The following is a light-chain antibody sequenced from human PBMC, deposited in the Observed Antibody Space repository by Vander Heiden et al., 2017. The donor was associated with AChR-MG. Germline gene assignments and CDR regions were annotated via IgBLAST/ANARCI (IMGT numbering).Light chain of an antibody. CDR1: QNSSSY. CDR2: AAS. Sequence: DIQTTQSLSSLPASVGDRITSTCRASQNSSSYLDWYQQKPGKAPKLLIYAASNLESGVPSRFSGSGSGTDFTLTISSLQPEDFGAYYCQQGYNTPRTFGQGTKVEIK. V-gene: IGKV1-39*01. CDR3: QQGYNTPRT. J-gene: IGKJ1*01.